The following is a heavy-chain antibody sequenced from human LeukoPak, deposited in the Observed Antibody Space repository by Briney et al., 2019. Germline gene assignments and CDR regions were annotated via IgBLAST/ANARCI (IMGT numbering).Heavy chain of an antibody. CDR2: MNPNRGNT. CDR3: ARAPSGRKVPKKTVVTPYYYYYYMDV. CDR1: GYTFTSYD. J-gene: IGHJ6*03. Sequence: APVKVSSKASGYTFTSYDMKWVRQARGQGLNRKEWMNPNRGNTGYAQKFQGRVTMTRNTSISTAYMELSSLRSEDTAVYYCARAPSGRKVPKKTVVTPYYYYYYMDVWGKGTTVTVSS. D-gene: IGHD4-23*01. V-gene: IGHV1-8*01.